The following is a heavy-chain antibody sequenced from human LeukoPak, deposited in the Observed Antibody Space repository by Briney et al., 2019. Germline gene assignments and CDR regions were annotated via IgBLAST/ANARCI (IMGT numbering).Heavy chain of an antibody. V-gene: IGHV3-48*01. J-gene: IGHJ6*03. CDR3: AREQVDFWSGYDYYYYMDV. Sequence: GGSLRLSCAASGFTFSSYSMNWVRKAPAKGKERVSYSSSNSSTIYYADSVKDRFTISRDNTKNTLYLQMNSLRAEDTAVYYCAREQVDFWSGYDYYYYMDVWGKGTTVTVSS. CDR1: GFTFSSYS. CDR2: SSSNSSTI. D-gene: IGHD3-3*01.